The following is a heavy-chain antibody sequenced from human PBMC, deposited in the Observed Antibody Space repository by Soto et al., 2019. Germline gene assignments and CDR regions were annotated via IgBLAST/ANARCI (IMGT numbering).Heavy chain of an antibody. CDR3: TRGGAARPDY. J-gene: IGHJ4*02. CDR1: GFRFTSFG. Sequence: DVVLVNSGGGFVRPGESLRLSCGASGFRFTSFGMNWVRQGPGKGLEWLSYISGLSATTYYADSVRGRFTVSRDNDMNLVFLQLNNLTGDDTAVYYCTRGGAARPDYWGQGSRVVVSS. D-gene: IGHD2-15*01. V-gene: IGHV3-48*04. CDR2: ISGLSATT.